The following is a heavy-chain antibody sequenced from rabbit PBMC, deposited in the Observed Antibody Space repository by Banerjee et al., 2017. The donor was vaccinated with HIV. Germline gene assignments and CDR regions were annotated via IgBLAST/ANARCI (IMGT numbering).Heavy chain of an antibody. D-gene: IGHD1-1*01. J-gene: IGHJ4*01. CDR1: GFDFSSYG. Sequence: LVESGGGLVQPGGSLKLSCKASGFDFSSYGINWVRQAPGKGLEWIGIIGTAEGSTYYASWVNGRFTISSDNAQNTVFLQMTSLTAADTATYFCARDLDGVIGWNFGWWGPGTLVT. V-gene: IGHV1S47*01. CDR3: ARDLDGVIGWNFGW. CDR2: IGTAEGST.